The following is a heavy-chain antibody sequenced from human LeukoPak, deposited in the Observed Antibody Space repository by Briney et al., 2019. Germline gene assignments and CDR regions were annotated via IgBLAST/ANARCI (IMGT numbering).Heavy chain of an antibody. CDR1: GFTFSDYY. J-gene: IGHJ4*02. CDR2: ISGSGSTI. V-gene: IGHV3-11*04. CDR3: ARDSSGYDYIDY. Sequence: PGGSLRLSCGASGFTFSDYYMSWIRQAPGKGLEWVSYISGSGSTIYYADSVKGRFTISRDNAKNSLYVQMNSLRVEDTAVYYCARDSSGYDYIDYWGQGTLVTVSS. D-gene: IGHD5-12*01.